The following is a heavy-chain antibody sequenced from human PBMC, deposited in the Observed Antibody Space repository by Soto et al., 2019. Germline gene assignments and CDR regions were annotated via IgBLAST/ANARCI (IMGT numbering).Heavy chain of an antibody. CDR3: VKDYIAVTGKGFFGS. V-gene: IGHV3-23*01. D-gene: IGHD6-19*01. CDR2: ITGAGRTT. J-gene: IGHJ4*02. Sequence: VQLLESGGGLVPPGGSLRLSCAPSGFTFSSFAMGWVRQAPGKGLEWISHITGAGRTTYADSVKGRFTISRDNFKNTLYLQRDSVRAEDTAVYYCVKDYIAVTGKGFFGSWGQGALVTVSS. CDR1: GFTFSSFA.